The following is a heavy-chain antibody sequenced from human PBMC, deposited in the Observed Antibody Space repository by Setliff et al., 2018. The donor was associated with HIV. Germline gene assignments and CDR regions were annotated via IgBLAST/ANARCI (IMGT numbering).Heavy chain of an antibody. CDR3: ARCYYNFWSGYPLDYMDV. D-gene: IGHD3-3*01. Sequence: SETLSLTCTVSGGSISSHYWSWIRQPPGKGLEWIGHIYTSGSTNYNPSPKSRVTMSVGTFKNQFSLKLSSVTAADTAVYYCARCYYNFWSGYPLDYMDVWGKGTTVTVSS. J-gene: IGHJ6*03. V-gene: IGHV4-4*08. CDR1: GGSISSHY. CDR2: IYTSGST.